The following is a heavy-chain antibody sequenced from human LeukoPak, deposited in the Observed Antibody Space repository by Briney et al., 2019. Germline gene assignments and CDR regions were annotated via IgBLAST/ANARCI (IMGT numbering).Heavy chain of an antibody. J-gene: IGHJ5*02. CDR2: IYYSGST. CDR1: GGSISSGGYY. Sequence: SETLSLTCTVSGGSISSGGYYWSWIRQPPGKGLEWIGYIYYSGSTNYNPSLKSRVTISVDTSKNQFSLKLSSVTAADTAVYYCARGSHSSWASWGQGTLVTVSS. CDR3: ARGSHSSWAS. V-gene: IGHV4-61*08. D-gene: IGHD6-13*01.